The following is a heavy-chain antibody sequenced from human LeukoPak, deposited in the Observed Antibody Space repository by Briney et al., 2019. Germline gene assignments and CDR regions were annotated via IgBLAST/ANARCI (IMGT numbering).Heavy chain of an antibody. CDR3: ARFTHGGDFDY. J-gene: IGHJ4*02. V-gene: IGHV3-23*01. D-gene: IGHD2-21*01. CDR2: ISSTGGST. Sequence: PGGSLRLSCAASGFTFGNYAMSWVRQAPGKGLEWVSAISSTGGSTYYADSVKGRFTISRDNSKNTLYLQMNSLRAEDTAVYYCARFTHGGDFDYWGQGTLVTVSS. CDR1: GFTFGNYA.